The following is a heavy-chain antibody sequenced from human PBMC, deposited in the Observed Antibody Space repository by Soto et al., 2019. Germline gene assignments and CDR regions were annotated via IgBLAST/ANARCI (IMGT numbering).Heavy chain of an antibody. J-gene: IGHJ6*02. CDR2: ISYDGSNK. V-gene: IGHV3-30*19. CDR3: ARDVESGSSQYYYYYYGMDV. CDR1: RFTFKSYC. Sequence: GGSLRLSCAASRFTFKSYCMHCVRPAPGKRLEWVAVISYDGSNKYYADSVKGRFTISRDNSKNTLYLQMNSLSADDTAVYYCARDVESGSSQYYYYYYGMDVWGQGTTVTVSS. D-gene: IGHD1-26*01.